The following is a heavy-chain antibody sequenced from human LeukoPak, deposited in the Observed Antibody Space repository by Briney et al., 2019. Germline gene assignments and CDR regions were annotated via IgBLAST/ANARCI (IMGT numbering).Heavy chain of an antibody. CDR2: ISAAGGVT. CDR1: GFSFSSYA. Sequence: PGGSLRLSCVPSGFSFSSYAMAWVCQAPGKGLEWLSPISAAGGVTYYADFVRGRFTVSRDNSKKTLYLEMNSLRAADTAVYYCAKGVRDFYDSSGFLFDYWGQGALLTVSS. J-gene: IGHJ4*02. D-gene: IGHD3-22*01. CDR3: AKGVRDFYDSSGFLFDY. V-gene: IGHV3-23*01.